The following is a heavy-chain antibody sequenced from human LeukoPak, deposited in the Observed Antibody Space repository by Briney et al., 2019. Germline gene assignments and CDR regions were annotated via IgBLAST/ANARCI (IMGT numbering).Heavy chain of an antibody. D-gene: IGHD3-9*01. V-gene: IGHV3-23*01. Sequence: GGSLRLSCAGSGCTFSNYAMSWVRQAPGKGLEGVSAVSGRDDSTYYADSVKGRFTISRDTSKNTLYLQMNSLRAEDTAVYYCAKWGDYDILTGYYDSDYWGQGTLVTVSS. CDR2: VSGRDDST. CDR3: AKWGDYDILTGYYDSDY. CDR1: GCTFSNYA. J-gene: IGHJ4*02.